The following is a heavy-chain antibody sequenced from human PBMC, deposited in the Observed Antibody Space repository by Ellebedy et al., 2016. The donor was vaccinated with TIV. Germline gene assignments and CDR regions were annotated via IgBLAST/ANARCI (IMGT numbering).Heavy chain of an antibody. CDR1: GYTFTSYG. V-gene: IGHV1-18*01. CDR3: ARLKRVDGDYNYYMDD. J-gene: IGHJ6*03. Sequence: AASVKVSCKASGYTFTSYGISWVRQAPGQGLEWMGWVGAYNGNTNYAQKLQGRVTMTTDTSTSTAYMELRRLRTDDTAVYYCARLKRVDGDYNYYMDDWGKGTTVTVSS. D-gene: IGHD4-17*01. CDR2: VGAYNGNT.